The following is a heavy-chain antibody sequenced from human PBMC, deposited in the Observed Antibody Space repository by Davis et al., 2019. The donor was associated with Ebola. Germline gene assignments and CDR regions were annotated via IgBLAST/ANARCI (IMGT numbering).Heavy chain of an antibody. CDR1: DGSISSHD. CDR3: VRFGRGAY. CDR2: IYDSGRT. V-gene: IGHV4-59*11. D-gene: IGHD3-16*01. Sequence: PSETLSLTCSFSDGSISSHDWNWIRQPTRKGLEWVGIIYDSGRTNSNPSLKSRVTISADTSKNQFSLNLRSVTAADTAVYYCVRFGRGAYWGQGTLVTVSS. J-gene: IGHJ4*02.